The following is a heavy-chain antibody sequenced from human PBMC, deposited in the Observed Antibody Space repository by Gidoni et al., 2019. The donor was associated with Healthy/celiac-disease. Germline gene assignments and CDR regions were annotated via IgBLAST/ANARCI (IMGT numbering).Heavy chain of an antibody. CDR2: INPNSGGT. D-gene: IGHD3-16*02. V-gene: IGHV1-2*02. CDR3: ARDRSSDMITFGGVIVRNYFDY. Sequence: QVQLVQSGAEVKKPGASVKVSCKASGYTFTGYYMHVVRQAPGQGLEWMGWINPNSGGTNYAQKFQGRVTMTRDTSISTAYMELSRLRSDDTAVYYCARDRSSDMITFGGVIVRNYFDYWGQGTLVTVSS. CDR1: GYTFTGYY. J-gene: IGHJ4*02.